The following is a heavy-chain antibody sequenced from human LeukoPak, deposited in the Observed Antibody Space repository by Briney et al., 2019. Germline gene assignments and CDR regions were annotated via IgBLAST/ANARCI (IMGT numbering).Heavy chain of an antibody. Sequence: SETLSLTCTVSGGSISSDYWNWIRQPPGKGLEWIGYIYHSGSTNFNPSLKSRVTISVDTSKNQFSLKLSSVTAADTAVYYCARVPTSRYYYDSSGYYFDYWGQGTLVTVSS. J-gene: IGHJ4*02. V-gene: IGHV4-59*01. CDR3: ARVPTSRYYYDSSGYYFDY. D-gene: IGHD3-22*01. CDR2: IYHSGST. CDR1: GGSISSDY.